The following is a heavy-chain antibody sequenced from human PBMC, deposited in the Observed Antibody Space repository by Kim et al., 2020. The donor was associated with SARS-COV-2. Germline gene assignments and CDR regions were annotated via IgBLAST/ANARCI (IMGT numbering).Heavy chain of an antibody. CDR2: INTNTGNP. CDR3: ARGALLWFGELLSEGFSDAFDI. V-gene: IGHV7-4-1*02. CDR1: GYTFTSYA. J-gene: IGHJ3*02. Sequence: ASVKVSCKASGYTFTSYAMNWVRQAPGQGLEWMGWINTNTGNPTYAQGFTGRFVFSLDTSVSTAYLQISSLKAEDTAVYYCARGALLWFGELLSEGFSDAFDIWGQGTMVTVSS. D-gene: IGHD3-10*01.